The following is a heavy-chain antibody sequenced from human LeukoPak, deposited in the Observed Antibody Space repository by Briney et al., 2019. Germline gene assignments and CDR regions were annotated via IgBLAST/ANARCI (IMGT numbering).Heavy chain of an antibody. CDR3: ATMLATAMVTGFAY. J-gene: IGHJ4*02. V-gene: IGHV1-69*13. CDR2: IIPIFGTA. Sequence: SVKVSCKASGGTFSSYAISWVRQAPGQGLEWMGGIIPIFGTANYAQKFQGRVTSTADESTSTAYMELSSLRSEDTAVYYCATMLATAMVTGFAYWGQGTLVTVSS. CDR1: GGTFSSYA. D-gene: IGHD5-18*01.